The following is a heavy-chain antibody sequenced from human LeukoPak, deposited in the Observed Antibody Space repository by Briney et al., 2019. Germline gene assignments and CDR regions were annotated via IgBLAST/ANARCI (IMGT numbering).Heavy chain of an antibody. V-gene: IGHV3-21*01. D-gene: IGHD1-26*01. Sequence: GGSLRLSCAASGVTLRNYGLSWVRRTPGKGLEWVSAIRGSGDTTFYADSVKGRFTISRDNAKNSLYLQMSSLRAEDTAVYYCASDRGGSYVDFSGFDYWGQGTLVTVSS. CDR1: GVTLRNYG. CDR3: ASDRGGSYVDFSGFDY. J-gene: IGHJ4*02. CDR2: IRGSGDTT.